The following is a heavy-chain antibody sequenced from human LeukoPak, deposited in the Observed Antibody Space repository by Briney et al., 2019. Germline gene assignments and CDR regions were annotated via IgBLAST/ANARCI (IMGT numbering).Heavy chain of an antibody. Sequence: ASVKVSCKASGYTFTSYYMHWVRQAPGQGLEWMGLINPSGGSTSYAQKFQGRVTMTEDTSTDTAYMELSSLRSEDTAVYYCATVLGQWSHFDYWGQGTLVTVSS. CDR3: ATVLGQWSHFDY. CDR2: INPSGGST. J-gene: IGHJ4*02. CDR1: GYTFTSYY. V-gene: IGHV1-46*01. D-gene: IGHD3-16*01.